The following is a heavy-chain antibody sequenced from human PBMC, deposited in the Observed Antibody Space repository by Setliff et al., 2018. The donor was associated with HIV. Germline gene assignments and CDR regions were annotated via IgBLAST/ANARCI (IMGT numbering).Heavy chain of an antibody. CDR3: ARGGLATGAFDI. D-gene: IGHD5-12*01. CDR1: GYTFIGDY. J-gene: IGHJ3*02. CDR2: INPNSGGT. Sequence: GASVKVSCKASGYTFIGDYMHWVRQAPGQGLEWMGWINPNSGGTNFAQKFQGRVTMTRDTSISTAYMELSRLRSDDTAVYYCARGGLATGAFDIWGQGTMGTVSS. V-gene: IGHV1-2*02.